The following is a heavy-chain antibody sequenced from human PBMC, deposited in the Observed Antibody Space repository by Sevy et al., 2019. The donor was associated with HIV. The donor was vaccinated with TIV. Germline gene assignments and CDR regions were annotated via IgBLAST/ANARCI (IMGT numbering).Heavy chain of an antibody. D-gene: IGHD3-3*01. CDR3: AKGPPGRFLAREGYFDY. Sequence: GGSLRLSCAASGFTFSSYAMSWVRQAPGKGLEWVSAISGSGGSTYYADSVKGRFTISTDNSKDTLYLQMNSLRAEDTAVYYCAKGPPGRFLAREGYFDYWGQGTLVTVSS. J-gene: IGHJ4*02. CDR1: GFTFSSYA. CDR2: ISGSGGST. V-gene: IGHV3-23*01.